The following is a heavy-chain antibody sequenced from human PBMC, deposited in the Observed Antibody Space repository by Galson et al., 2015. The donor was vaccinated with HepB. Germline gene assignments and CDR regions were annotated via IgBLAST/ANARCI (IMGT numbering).Heavy chain of an antibody. CDR3: AREGVEGLWAFDI. J-gene: IGHJ3*02. V-gene: IGHV1-69*13. Sequence: SVKVSCKASGGTFSSYAISWVRQAPGQGLEWMGGIIPIFGTANYAQKFQGRVTITADESTSTAYMELSSLRSEDTAVYYCAREGVEGLWAFDIWGQGTMVTVSS. CDR2: IIPIFGTA. D-gene: IGHD5-24*01. CDR1: GGTFSSYA.